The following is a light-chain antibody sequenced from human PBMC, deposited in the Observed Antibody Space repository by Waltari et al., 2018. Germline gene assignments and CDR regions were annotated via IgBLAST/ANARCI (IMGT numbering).Light chain of an antibody. Sequence: QSALTQPASVSGSLGQSITISCTGTSDDIGAYNYVSWYQQHPGRAPKLIISVVNKRPSGLSSRFSASKSGITASLTISGLQAEDEADYYCCSFTSSTTWVFGGGTTLTVL. CDR1: SDDIGAYNY. CDR2: VVN. J-gene: IGLJ3*02. V-gene: IGLV2-14*03. CDR3: CSFTSSTTWV.